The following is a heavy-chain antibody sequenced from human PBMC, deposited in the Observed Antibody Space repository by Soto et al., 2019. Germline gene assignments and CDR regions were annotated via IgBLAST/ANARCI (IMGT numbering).Heavy chain of an antibody. CDR2: FDPEDGET. V-gene: IGHV1-24*01. D-gene: IGHD5-12*01. CDR3: ARDPGYSGYDWGFDP. J-gene: IGHJ5*02. CDR1: GYTLTELS. Sequence: ASVKVSCKVSGYTLTELSMHWVRQAPGKRLEWMGGFDPEDGETNYAQKFQGRVTIAKDTSASTAYMELSSLRSEDTAVYYCARDPGYSGYDWGFDPWGQGTLVTVSS.